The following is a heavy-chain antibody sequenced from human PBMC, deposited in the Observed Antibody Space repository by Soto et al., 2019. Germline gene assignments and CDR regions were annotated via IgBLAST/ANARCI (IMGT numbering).Heavy chain of an antibody. CDR3: ARAADYYDSSGPLDY. CDR2: ISAYNGNI. D-gene: IGHD3-22*01. CDR1: GYTFTSYG. V-gene: IGHV1-18*01. J-gene: IGHJ4*02. Sequence: QVQLVQSGAEVKKPGASVKVSCKASGYTFTSYGISWVRQAPGQGLEWMGWISAYNGNINYAQKLQGRVTMTTDTSTSTAYMELRSLRSDDTAVYYCARAADYYDSSGPLDYWGQGTLVTVSS.